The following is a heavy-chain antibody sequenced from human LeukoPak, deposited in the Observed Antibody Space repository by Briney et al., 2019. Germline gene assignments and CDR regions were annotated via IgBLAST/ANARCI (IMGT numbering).Heavy chain of an antibody. CDR2: IYYSGRST. Sequence: SETLSLTCTVSGGSISSYYWSWIRQPPGKGLEWIGYIYYSGRSTYYNPSLKSRVTISIDTSKNQFSLRLSSVTAADTAVYYCARGGYYGSGNDFRFDPWGQGTLVTVSS. V-gene: IGHV4-59*01. CDR1: GGSISSYY. J-gene: IGHJ5*02. D-gene: IGHD3-10*01. CDR3: ARGGYYGSGNDFRFDP.